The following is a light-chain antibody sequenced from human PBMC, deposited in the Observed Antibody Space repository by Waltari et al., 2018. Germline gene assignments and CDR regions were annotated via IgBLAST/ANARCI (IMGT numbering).Light chain of an antibody. Sequence: SYVLTQPPAVSVAPGKTATTICGGNDLGIKSVHWYPQKPGQAPMLVIHDDSDRATGMPGRFFGSNAENTAALAISGVGAGDGADCYCQVCDNSSDQCVFGGGNKLTVL. CDR2: DDS. J-gene: IGLJ3*02. CDR1: DLGIKS. V-gene: IGLV3-21*04. CDR3: QVCDNSSDQCV.